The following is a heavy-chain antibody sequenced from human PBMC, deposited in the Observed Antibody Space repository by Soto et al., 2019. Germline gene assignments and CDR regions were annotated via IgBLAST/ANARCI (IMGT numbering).Heavy chain of an antibody. V-gene: IGHV1-46*03. J-gene: IGHJ4*02. CDR3: ARGYDGSGYYAY. Sequence: GASVKVSCKASGYTFTSYYMHWVRQAPGQGLEWVGIINPSGGNTNYAQKFQGRVTVTRDTSTTTVYMELSSLRSDDTAVYYCARGYDGSGYYAYWGQGTLVTVSS. CDR1: GYTFTSYY. CDR2: INPSGGNT. D-gene: IGHD3-22*01.